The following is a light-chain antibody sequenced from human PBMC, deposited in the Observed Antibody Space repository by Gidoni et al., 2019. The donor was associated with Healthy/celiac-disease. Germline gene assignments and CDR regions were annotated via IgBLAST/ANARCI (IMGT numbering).Light chain of an antibody. CDR1: SSDVGSYNL. Sequence: QSALTQPASVSGSPGQSITISCTGTSSDVGSYNLVSWYQQHSGKAPKLMIYEGSKRPSGVSNRFSGSKSGKTASLTSAGLQAEDEADYYCCSYAGSSTSYVFGTGTKGTVI. CDR2: EGS. CDR3: CSYAGSSTSYV. V-gene: IGLV2-23*01. J-gene: IGLJ1*01.